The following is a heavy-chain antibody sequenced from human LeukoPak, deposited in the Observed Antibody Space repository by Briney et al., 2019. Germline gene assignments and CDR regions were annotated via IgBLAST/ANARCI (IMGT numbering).Heavy chain of an antibody. CDR3: ARYYRDAFDI. CDR1: GDSVSSNSAA. Sequence: SQTLSLTFAISGDSVSSNSAAWNWIGQSPSRGLEWLGRTYYRSNWYSDYAISMKGRITINPDTSKNQFSLQLNSVTPEDAAVYYCARYYRDAFDIWGQGTMVTVSS. CDR2: TYYRSNWYS. V-gene: IGHV6-1*01. D-gene: IGHD3-10*01. J-gene: IGHJ3*02.